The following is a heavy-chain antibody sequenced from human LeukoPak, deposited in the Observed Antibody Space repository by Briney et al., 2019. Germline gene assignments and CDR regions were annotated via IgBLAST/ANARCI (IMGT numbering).Heavy chain of an antibody. CDR2: IYTSGST. CDR3: ARTPFGELGDWFDP. D-gene: IGHD3-10*01. Sequence: SETLSLTCTVSGGSISSGSYYWSWIRQPAGTGLEWIGRIYTSGSTNYNPSLKSRVTISVDSSKNQFSLKLSSVTAADTAVYYCARTPFGELGDWFDPWGQGTLVTVSS. J-gene: IGHJ5*02. CDR1: GGSISSGSYY. V-gene: IGHV4-61*02.